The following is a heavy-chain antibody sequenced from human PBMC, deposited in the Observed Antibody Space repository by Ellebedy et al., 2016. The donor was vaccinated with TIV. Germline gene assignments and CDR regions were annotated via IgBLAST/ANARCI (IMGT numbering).Heavy chain of an antibody. CDR2: IYYGGGT. CDR1: GVSITTNY. CDR3: ARPYGSGWLGRSAFDI. Sequence: MPSETLSLTCTVSGVSITTNYWSWIRQTPGKGLGWIGYIYYGGGTNYNPSLKSRVPLSLDTSKNHFSRKLTSVTAADTAVYYCARPYGSGWLGRSAFDIWGQGTMVTVSS. D-gene: IGHD6-19*01. V-gene: IGHV4-59*12. J-gene: IGHJ3*02.